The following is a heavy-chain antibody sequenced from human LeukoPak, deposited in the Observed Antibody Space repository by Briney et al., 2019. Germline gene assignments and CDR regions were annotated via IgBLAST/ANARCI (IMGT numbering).Heavy chain of an antibody. D-gene: IGHD3-10*01. CDR1: GFTFNNYA. J-gene: IGHJ2*01. V-gene: IGHV3-23*01. Sequence: TGGSLRLSCAASGFTFNNYAMIWVRQAPGKGLEWVSAISGSGGSTYYADSVKGRFTISRDNSKNTLYLQMISLRAEDTAVYYCAKDRTMVRGVITRDPTATTTHWYFDLWGRGTLVTVSS. CDR3: AKDRTMVRGVITRDPTATTTHWYFDL. CDR2: ISGSGGST.